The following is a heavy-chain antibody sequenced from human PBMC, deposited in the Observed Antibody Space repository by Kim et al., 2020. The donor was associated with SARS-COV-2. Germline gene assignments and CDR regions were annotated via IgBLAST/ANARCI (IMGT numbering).Heavy chain of an antibody. V-gene: IGHV4-59*13. CDR2: IYYSGST. J-gene: IGHJ4*02. CDR1: GGSISSYY. CDR3: ARASGGGYSYGY. D-gene: IGHD5-18*01. Sequence: SETLSLTCTVSGGSISSYYWSWIRQPPGKGLEWIGYIYYSGSTNYNPSLKSRVTISVDTSKNQFSLKLTSVTAADMAVYYCARASGGGYSYGYWGQGTLVTVSS.